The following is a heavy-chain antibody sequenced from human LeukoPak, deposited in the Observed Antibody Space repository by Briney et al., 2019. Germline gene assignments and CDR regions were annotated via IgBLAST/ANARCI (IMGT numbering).Heavy chain of an antibody. D-gene: IGHD6-6*01. CDR1: GGTFSSYA. CDR3: ARTNPVEYSSSSYYFDY. V-gene: IGHV1-69*13. CDR2: IIPIFGTA. J-gene: IGHJ4*02. Sequence: SVKVSCKASGGTFSSYAISWVRQAPGQGLEWMGGIIPIFGTANYAQKFQGRVTITADESTSTAYMELSSLRSEDTAVYYCARTNPVEYSSSSYYFDYWGQGTLVTVSS.